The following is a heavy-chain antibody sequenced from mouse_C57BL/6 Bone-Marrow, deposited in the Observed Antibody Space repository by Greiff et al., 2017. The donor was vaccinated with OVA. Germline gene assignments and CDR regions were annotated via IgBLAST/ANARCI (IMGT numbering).Heavy chain of an antibody. CDR3: TLIYYDYDVGAWFAY. CDR1: GFNIKDDY. D-gene: IGHD2-4*01. V-gene: IGHV14-4*01. Sequence: EVQLQQSGAELVRPGASVKLSCTASGFNIKDDYMHWVKQRPEQGLEWIGWIDPENGDTEYASKFQGKATITADTSSNPAYLQLSSLTSEDTAVYYCTLIYYDYDVGAWFAYWGQGTLVTVSA. J-gene: IGHJ3*01. CDR2: IDPENGDT.